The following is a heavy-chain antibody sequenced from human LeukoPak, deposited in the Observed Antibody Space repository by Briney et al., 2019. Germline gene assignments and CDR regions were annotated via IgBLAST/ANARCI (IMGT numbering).Heavy chain of an antibody. CDR1: GFAFSSYW. J-gene: IGHJ3*02. CDR2: INSDGSSR. V-gene: IGHV3-74*01. Sequence: GGSLRLSCAASGFAFSSYWMHWVRQAPGKGLVWVSRINSDGSSRSYADSVKGRFTISRDNAKNTLYLQMNSLRAEDTAVYYCARDDSSGYLDAFDIWGQGTMVTVSS. D-gene: IGHD3-22*01. CDR3: ARDDSSGYLDAFDI.